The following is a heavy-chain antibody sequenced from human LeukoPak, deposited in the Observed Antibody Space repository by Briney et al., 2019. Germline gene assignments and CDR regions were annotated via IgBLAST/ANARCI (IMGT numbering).Heavy chain of an antibody. V-gene: IGHV3-66*01. CDR1: GFTVSSNY. CDR2: IYSGGST. J-gene: IGHJ4*02. Sequence: GGSLRLSCAASGFTVSSNYMSWVRQAPGKGLEWVSVIYSGGSTYYADSVKGRFTISRDNSKNTLYLQMNSLRAEDTAVYYCAKDYPQYSSGWLDYWGQGTLVTVSS. D-gene: IGHD6-19*01. CDR3: AKDYPQYSSGWLDY.